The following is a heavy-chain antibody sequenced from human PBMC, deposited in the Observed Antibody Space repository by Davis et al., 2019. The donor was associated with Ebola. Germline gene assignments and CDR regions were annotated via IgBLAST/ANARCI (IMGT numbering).Heavy chain of an antibody. CDR2: IRSKANSYAT. CDR1: GFTFSSYA. D-gene: IGHD6-13*01. J-gene: IGHJ4*02. Sequence: GESLKISCAASGFTFSSYAMHWVRQAPGKGLEWVGRIRSKANSYATAYAASVKGRFTISRDDSKNTAYLQMNSLKTEDTAVYYCARGRYSSSWYCDYWGQGTLVTVSS. V-gene: IGHV3-73*01. CDR3: ARGRYSSSWYCDY.